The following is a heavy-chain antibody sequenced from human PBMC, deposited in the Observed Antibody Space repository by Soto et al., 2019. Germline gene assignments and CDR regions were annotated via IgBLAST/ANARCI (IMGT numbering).Heavy chain of an antibody. V-gene: IGHV3-21*01. J-gene: IGHJ6*02. CDR1: GFTFSSYS. CDR3: ARERFSSGWSGGMDV. CDR2: ISSSSYI. D-gene: IGHD6-19*01. Sequence: GGSLRLSCAASGFTFSSYSMNWVRQAPGKGLEWVSSISSSSYIYYADSVKGRFTISRDNAKNSLYLQMNSLRAEDTAVYYCARERFSSGWSGGMDVWGQGTTVTVSS.